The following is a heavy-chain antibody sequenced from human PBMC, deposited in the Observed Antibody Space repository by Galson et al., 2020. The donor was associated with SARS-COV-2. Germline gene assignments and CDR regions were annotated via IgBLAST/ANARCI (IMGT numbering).Heavy chain of an antibody. V-gene: IGHV4-38-2*02. CDR3: ARVVVITNWFDP. CDR2: ISYSGIT. CDR1: GSSITNHYY. J-gene: IGHJ5*02. Sequence: SETLSLICKVSGSSITNHYYWGWIRQPPGKGLEWIASISYSGITYYNPSLKSRITMSVDTSKNQFSLRLSSVTAADTAVYYCARVVVITNWFDPWGQGTLVTVSS. D-gene: IGHD3-22*01.